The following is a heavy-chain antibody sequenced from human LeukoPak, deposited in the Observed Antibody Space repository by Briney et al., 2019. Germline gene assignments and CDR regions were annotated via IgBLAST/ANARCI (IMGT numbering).Heavy chain of an antibody. CDR2: VFQSVAP. CDR1: GDSITSSSYY. V-gene: IGHV4-39*01. D-gene: IGHD3-10*01. CDR3: AREYYGTFEF. Sequence: SETLSLTCTVSGDSITSSSYYWAWLRQPPGKGLEGIGSVFQSVAPYYNPSLQSRATMSIDTSKNQCSLKLSSVTAADTAVYYCAREYYGTFEFWGQGTLVPVSP. J-gene: IGHJ4*02.